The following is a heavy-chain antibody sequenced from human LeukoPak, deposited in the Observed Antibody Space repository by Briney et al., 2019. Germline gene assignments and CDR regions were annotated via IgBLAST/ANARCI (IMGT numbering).Heavy chain of an antibody. CDR3: ARDLYVRGVMDYYYYGMDV. V-gene: IGHV3-53*04. CDR1: GFTVSSNY. CDR2: IYSGGST. D-gene: IGHD3-10*01. Sequence: GGSLRLSCAASGFTVSSNYMSWVRQAPGKGLGWVSVIYSGGSTYYADSVKGRFTISRHNSKNTPYLQMNSLRAEDTAVYYCARDLYVRGVMDYYYYGMDVWGQGTTVTVSS. J-gene: IGHJ6*02.